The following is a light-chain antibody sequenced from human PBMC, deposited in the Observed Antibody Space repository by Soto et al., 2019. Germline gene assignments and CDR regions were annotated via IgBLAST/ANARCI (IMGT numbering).Light chain of an antibody. CDR1: QSITNR. V-gene: IGKV1-5*01. CDR3: QQSYSSPPT. J-gene: IGKJ1*01. Sequence: DVQMTQSPSTLSASVGDRVTITCRASQSITNRLAWYQQKPGKAPKVLIYDASNLEYGVPSRFSGSRSGPDFTLTISSLQPEDFATYYCQQSYSSPPTFGQGTKVDIK. CDR2: DAS.